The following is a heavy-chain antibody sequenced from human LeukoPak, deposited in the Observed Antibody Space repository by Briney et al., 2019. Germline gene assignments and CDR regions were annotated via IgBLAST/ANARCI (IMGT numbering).Heavy chain of an antibody. D-gene: IGHD3-22*01. Sequence: SVKVSCKASRGTFSSYAISWVRQAPGQGLEWMGGIIPIFGTANYAQKFQGRVTITADESTSTAYVELSSLRSEDTAVYYCARDLYYYDSSGYNDFDYWGQGTLVTVSS. V-gene: IGHV1-69*13. J-gene: IGHJ4*02. CDR2: IIPIFGTA. CDR1: RGTFSSYA. CDR3: ARDLYYYDSSGYNDFDY.